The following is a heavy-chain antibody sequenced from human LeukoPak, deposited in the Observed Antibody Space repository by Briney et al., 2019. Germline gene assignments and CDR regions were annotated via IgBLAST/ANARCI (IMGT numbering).Heavy chain of an antibody. D-gene: IGHD3-9*01. CDR3: ARDKGSVRYGD. J-gene: IGHJ4*02. CDR2: IYYSGST. V-gene: IGHV4-39*07. Sequence: SETLSLTCTVSGGSISSSSYYWGWIRQPPGKGLEWIGSIYYSGSTYYNPSLKSRVTISVDTSKNQFSLKLSSVTAADTAVYYCARDKGSVRYGDWSQGTLVTVSS. CDR1: GGSISSSSYY.